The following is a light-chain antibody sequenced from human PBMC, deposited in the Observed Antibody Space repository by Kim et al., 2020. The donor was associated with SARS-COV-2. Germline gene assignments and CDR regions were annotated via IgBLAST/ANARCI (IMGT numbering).Light chain of an antibody. Sequence: SYELPQPPSVSVSPGQTASITCSGDRLGNKYVCWYQQKPGQSPVVVIYQDTQRPSGIPERFSGSNSGNTATLTISGTQAMDEADYYCQAWDSTTTVFGGGTQLTVL. CDR3: QAWDSTTTV. CDR1: RLGNKY. J-gene: IGLJ2*01. V-gene: IGLV3-1*01. CDR2: QDT.